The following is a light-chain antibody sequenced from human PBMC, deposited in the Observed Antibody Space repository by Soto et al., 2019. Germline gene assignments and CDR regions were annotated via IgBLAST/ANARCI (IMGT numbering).Light chain of an antibody. V-gene: IGLV2-23*02. J-gene: IGLJ3*02. CDR1: SSDGGSYNL. CDR3: CSYSGSSTWV. Sequence: QSALTHPASVSGSPGQSITISCTGTSSDGGSYNLVSWYQQHPGKAPKLMIYEVSKRPSGVSNRFSGSKSGNTASLTISGLQAEDEADYYCCSYSGSSTWVFGGGTKLTVL. CDR2: EVS.